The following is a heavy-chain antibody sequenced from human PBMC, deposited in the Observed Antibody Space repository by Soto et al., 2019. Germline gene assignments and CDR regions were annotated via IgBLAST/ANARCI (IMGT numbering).Heavy chain of an antibody. Sequence: GGSLRLSCAASGFTFSSYGMHLVRQAPGKGLEWLAVISFDGDYKYHADSVKGRFTISRDNSKNTLYLQMNSLRAEDTAVYYCARHGYSYGGGYFDYYGMDVWGQGTTVTVSS. CDR1: GFTFSSYG. D-gene: IGHD5-18*01. CDR3: ARHGYSYGGGYFDYYGMDV. V-gene: IGHV3-30*03. J-gene: IGHJ6*02. CDR2: ISFDGDYK.